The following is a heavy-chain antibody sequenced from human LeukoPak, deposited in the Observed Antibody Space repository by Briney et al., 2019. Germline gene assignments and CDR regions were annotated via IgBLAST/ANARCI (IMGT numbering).Heavy chain of an antibody. Sequence: GGSLRLSCAPSGFTFSTYAINWVPPAPGKGLQWVSDICGVGDKPYYTDSVNGRFTISRDNSKNTVSLQMSSLRAEDTALYYCVKDLALAGTGGGFDVWGQGTRVAVSS. V-gene: IGHV3-23*01. CDR3: VKDLALAGTGGGFDV. J-gene: IGHJ3*01. CDR1: GFTFSTYA. CDR2: ICGVGDKP. D-gene: IGHD6-19*01.